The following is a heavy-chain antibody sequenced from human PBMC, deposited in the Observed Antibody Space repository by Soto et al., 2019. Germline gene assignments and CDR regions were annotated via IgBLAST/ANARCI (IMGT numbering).Heavy chain of an antibody. CDR3: ARARANSGYDSIDY. J-gene: IGHJ4*02. V-gene: IGHV1-69*02. CDR2: IIPILGIA. CDR1: GGTFSSYT. Sequence: SVKVSCKASGGTFSSYTISWVRQAPGQGLEWMGRIIPILGIANYAQKFQGRVTITADKSTSTAYMELRSLRSDDTAVYYCARARANSGYDSIDYWGQGTLVTVSS. D-gene: IGHD5-12*01.